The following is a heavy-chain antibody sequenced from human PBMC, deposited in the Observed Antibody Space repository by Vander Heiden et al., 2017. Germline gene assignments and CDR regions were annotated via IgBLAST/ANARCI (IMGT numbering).Heavy chain of an antibody. CDR2: LNHSEST. CDR3: ARGRGAGTR. J-gene: IGHJ4*02. V-gene: IGHV4-34*01. Sequence: QVQLQQWAAGLLKPSETLSLTCAVYGGSFTGYYWSWIRQPPGTGPEWIGELNHSESTNYTPSLKSRVTISVDTSKSQFSLKLSSVTAADTAVYYCARGRGAGTRWGQGTLVTVSS. D-gene: IGHD6-19*01. CDR1: GGSFTGYY.